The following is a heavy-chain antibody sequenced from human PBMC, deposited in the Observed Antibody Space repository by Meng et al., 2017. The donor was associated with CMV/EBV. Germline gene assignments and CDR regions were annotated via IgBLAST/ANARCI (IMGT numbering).Heavy chain of an antibody. CDR2: IIPILGIA. D-gene: IGHD6-6*01. CDR1: GYTFTSYG. CDR3: ARCNVEDSSSSWDYYYGMDV. J-gene: IGHJ6*02. V-gene: IGHV1-69*10. Sequence: SVKVSCKASGYTFTSYGISWVRQAPGQGLEWMGGIIPILGIANYAQKFQGRVTITADKSTSTAYMELSSLRSEDTAVYYCARCNVEDSSSSWDYYYGMDVWGQGTTVTVSS.